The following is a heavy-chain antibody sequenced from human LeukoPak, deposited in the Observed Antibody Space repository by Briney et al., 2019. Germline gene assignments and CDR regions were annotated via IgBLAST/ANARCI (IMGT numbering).Heavy chain of an antibody. D-gene: IGHD3-10*01. V-gene: IGHV3-30*02. Sequence: GGSLRLSCAASGFTFSSYGMHWVRQAPGKGLEWVAFIRYDGSNKYYADSVKGRFTISRDNSKNTLYLQMNSLRAEDTAVYCCAKDEVGGTMVRGVIVDYWGQGTLVTVSS. CDR3: AKDEVGGTMVRGVIVDY. J-gene: IGHJ4*02. CDR1: GFTFSSYG. CDR2: IRYDGSNK.